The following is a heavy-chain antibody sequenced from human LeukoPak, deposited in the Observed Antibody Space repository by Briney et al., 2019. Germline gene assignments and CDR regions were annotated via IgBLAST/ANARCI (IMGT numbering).Heavy chain of an antibody. CDR2: ISSSTTYI. Sequence: GGSLRLSCAASEFIFSSYSMNWVREAPGKGLEWVSSISSSTTYIYYADSVKGRFTISRDNAKNSLYLQMNSLRAEDTAVYYCARDVGYWYFDLWGRGTLVTVSS. J-gene: IGHJ2*01. D-gene: IGHD2-15*01. CDR1: EFIFSSYS. CDR3: ARDVGYWYFDL. V-gene: IGHV3-21*01.